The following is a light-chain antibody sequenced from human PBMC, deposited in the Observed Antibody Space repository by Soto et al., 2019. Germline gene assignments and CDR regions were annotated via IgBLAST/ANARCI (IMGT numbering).Light chain of an antibody. Sequence: VMTQSPLSLPVTPGEAASISCRSSQSLLDRHGYNYLDWYVQKPGQSPQLLIYMSSNRSSGVTERFSGSGSGTDFTLKISNVEAEDVGVYYCMQALETSYTFGQGTKLEI. CDR3: MQALETSYT. J-gene: IGKJ2*01. V-gene: IGKV2-28*01. CDR1: QSLLDRHGYNY. CDR2: MSS.